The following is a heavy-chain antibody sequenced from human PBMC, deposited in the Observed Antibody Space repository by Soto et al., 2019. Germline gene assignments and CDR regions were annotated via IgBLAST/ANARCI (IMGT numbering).Heavy chain of an antibody. J-gene: IGHJ5*02. CDR1: GGSISSGGYY. CDR2: ICYSGST. CDR3: ARGYNWNYAWFDP. Sequence: SETLSLTCTVSGGSISSGGYYWSWIRQHPGKGLEWIGYICYSGSTYYNPSLKSRVTISVDTSKNQFSLKLSSVTAADTAVYYCARGYNWNYAWFDPWGQGTLVTVS. D-gene: IGHD1-7*01. V-gene: IGHV4-31*03.